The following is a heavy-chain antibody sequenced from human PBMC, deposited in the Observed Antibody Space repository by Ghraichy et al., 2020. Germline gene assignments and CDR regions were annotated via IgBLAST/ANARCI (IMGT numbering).Heavy chain of an antibody. CDR1: GDSVSSGYFY. D-gene: IGHD5-18*01. J-gene: IGHJ4*02. Sequence: SQTLSLTCNVSGDSVSSGYFYWSWIRQPPGKGLEWIGYIHYSGSTNSNPSLRSRVTISVDTSRNQFSLRLTSVSAADTAVYYCARDLEYSDGRYFDYWGQGTLVAVSS. V-gene: IGHV4-61*01. CDR3: ARDLEYSDGRYFDY. CDR2: IHYSGST.